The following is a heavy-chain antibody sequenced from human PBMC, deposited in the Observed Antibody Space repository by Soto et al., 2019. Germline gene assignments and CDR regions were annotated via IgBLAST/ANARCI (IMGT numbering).Heavy chain of an antibody. D-gene: IGHD2-2*01. CDR1: GGSISSGGYY. V-gene: IGHV4-31*03. Sequence: QVQLQESGPGLVKPSQTLSLTCTASGGSISSGGYYWSWIRQHPGKGLEWIGYGYYSGSTYYNPSLKSRVTMTVDTSKNQFSLKLSSVTAADTAVYYCVGTYSIVVVPAAISLFDYWGQGTLVTVSS. CDR3: VGTYSIVVVPAAISLFDY. CDR2: GYYSGST. J-gene: IGHJ4*02.